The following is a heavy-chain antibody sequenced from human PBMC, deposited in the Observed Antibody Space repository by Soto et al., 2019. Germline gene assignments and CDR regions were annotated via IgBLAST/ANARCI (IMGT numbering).Heavy chain of an antibody. Sequence: PGGSLRLSCAASRFTPNSYGVNWVRQAPEKGLEWVSGMGADGTDYAESVKGRFTMSRDSSKNTLYLQMNSLRAANTAVYYCAKGEYGRGRSLWGQGTLVTVS. CDR2: MGADGT. CDR1: RFTPNSYG. J-gene: IGHJ4*02. CDR3: AKGEYGRGRSL. V-gene: IGHV3-23*01. D-gene: IGHD6-19*01.